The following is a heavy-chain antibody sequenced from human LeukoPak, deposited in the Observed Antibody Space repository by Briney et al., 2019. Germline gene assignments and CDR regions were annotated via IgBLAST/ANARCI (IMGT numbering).Heavy chain of an antibody. Sequence: SETLSLTCAVSGGSISSGGYSWSWIRQPPGKGLEWIGYIYHSGSTYYNPSLKSRVTISVDRSKNQFSLKLSSVTAADTAVYYCARVYYDSSGYPYGMDVWGQGTTVTVSS. J-gene: IGHJ6*02. CDR2: IYHSGST. V-gene: IGHV4-30-2*01. D-gene: IGHD3-22*01. CDR1: GGSISSGGYS. CDR3: ARVYYDSSGYPYGMDV.